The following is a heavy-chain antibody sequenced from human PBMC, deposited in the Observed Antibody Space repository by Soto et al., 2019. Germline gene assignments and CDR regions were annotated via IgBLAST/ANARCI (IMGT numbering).Heavy chain of an antibody. CDR3: ARGLSYYDFWSGYQYYFDY. V-gene: IGHV1-8*01. Sequence: ASVKVSCKASGYTFTSYDINWVRQATGQRLEWMGWMNPNSGNTGYAQKFQGRVTMTRNTSISTAYMELSSLRSEDTAVYYCARGLSYYDFWSGYQYYFDYWGQGTLVTVSS. CDR2: MNPNSGNT. D-gene: IGHD3-3*01. J-gene: IGHJ4*02. CDR1: GYTFTSYD.